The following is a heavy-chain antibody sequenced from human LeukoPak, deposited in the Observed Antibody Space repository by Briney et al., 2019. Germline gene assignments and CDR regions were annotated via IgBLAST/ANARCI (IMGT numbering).Heavy chain of an antibody. V-gene: IGHV1-69*04. Sequence: GASVKVSCKASGGTFSSYAISWVRQAPGQGLEWMGRIIPILGIANYAQKFQGRVTITADKSTSTAYMELSSLRSEDTAVYYCARDSGGDYGSGDRRFDPWGQGTLVTVSS. CDR2: IIPILGIA. J-gene: IGHJ5*02. CDR3: ARDSGGDYGSGDRRFDP. D-gene: IGHD3-10*01. CDR1: GGTFSSYA.